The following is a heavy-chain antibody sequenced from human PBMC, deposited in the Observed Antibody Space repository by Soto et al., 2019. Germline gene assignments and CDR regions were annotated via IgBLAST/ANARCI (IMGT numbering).Heavy chain of an antibody. J-gene: IGHJ6*02. V-gene: IGHV4-59*08. Sequence: QVQLQQSGPGLVKPSETLSLTCTVSSGPSSSHNWGWIRQPPGRGLEWIGYVYYTGGTSYNPSLKSRVTIAADTSTNHISLTLSSVTAADTAVYYCVRQGIGNLHGLVDGWGQGTTVSVSS. CDR3: VRQGIGNLHGLVDG. D-gene: IGHD1-1*01. CDR2: VYYTGGT. CDR1: SGPSSSHN.